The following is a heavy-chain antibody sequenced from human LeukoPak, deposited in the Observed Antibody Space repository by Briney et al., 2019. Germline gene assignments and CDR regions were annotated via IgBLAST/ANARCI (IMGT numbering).Heavy chain of an antibody. J-gene: IGHJ4*02. CDR3: ARAGHNSNSGGYDF. D-gene: IGHD3-22*01. V-gene: IGHV1-2*02. CDR2: IDPDTGDT. CDR1: GYTFIDHY. Sequence: ASVKVSCKPSGYTFIDHYLHWVRQAPGQGLESLGWIDPDTGDTHYPQKFQGRVIMTRDTASSTAYMELNRLRSDDTAVYYCARAGHNSNSGGYDFWGLGTLVTVSS.